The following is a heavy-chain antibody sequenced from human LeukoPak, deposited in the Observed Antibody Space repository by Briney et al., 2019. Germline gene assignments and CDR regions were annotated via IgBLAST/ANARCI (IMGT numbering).Heavy chain of an antibody. V-gene: IGHV4-59*01. CDR3: AGWVWTVSRVEYFEN. CDR1: GGSMSNYY. D-gene: IGHD3/OR15-3a*01. CDR2: IHHSGST. J-gene: IGHJ1*01. Sequence: SETLSLTCTVSGGSMSNYYWSWVRQPPGKGLEWIGNIHHSGSTNYHSSLKSRVTMSIDTFKNLFSLNLSPVTAADTAVYYCAGWVWTVSRVEYFENWGQGTLVTVSS.